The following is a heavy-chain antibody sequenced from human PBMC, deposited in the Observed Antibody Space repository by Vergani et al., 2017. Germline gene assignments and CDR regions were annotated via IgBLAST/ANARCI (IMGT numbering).Heavy chain of an antibody. CDR1: GLTFTSYG. J-gene: IGHJ4*02. Sequence: QVQLVESGGGVVRPGGYLRLSCAASGLTFTSYGMHRVRQAPGKGLEWVAAIRSDESRRYYGDSMEGPFTISRDNSKNTLYLQMKSLRPEDTAVYYCAKEGGGYCSGGTCYPEYWGQGTLVIVSS. CDR3: AKEGGGYCSGGTCYPEY. D-gene: IGHD2-15*01. V-gene: IGHV3-30*02. CDR2: IRSDESRR.